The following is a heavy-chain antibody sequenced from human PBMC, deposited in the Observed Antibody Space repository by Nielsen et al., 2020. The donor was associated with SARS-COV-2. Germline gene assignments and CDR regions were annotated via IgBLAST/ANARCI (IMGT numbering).Heavy chain of an antibody. J-gene: IGHJ6*03. Sequence: WIRQPPGKGLEWIGEINHSGSTNYNPSLKSRVTISVDTSKNQFSLKLSSVTAADTAVYYCARVRGGMYYARGVCSSTYYYYYMDVWGKGTTVTVSS. D-gene: IGHD2-8*01. CDR2: INHSGST. CDR3: ARVRGGMYYARGVCSSTYYYYYMDV. V-gene: IGHV4-34*01.